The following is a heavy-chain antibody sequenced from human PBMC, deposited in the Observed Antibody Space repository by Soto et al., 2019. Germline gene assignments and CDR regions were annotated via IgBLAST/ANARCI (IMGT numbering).Heavy chain of an antibody. D-gene: IGHD3-10*01. CDR3: ARVAYYYGSGSYYNVYWFDP. CDR2: IIPIFGTA. Sequence: SVKVSCKASGSTFSSYAISWVRQAPGQGLEWMGGIIPIFGTANYAQKFQGRVTITADESTSTAYMELSSLRSEDTAVYYCARVAYYYGSGSYYNVYWFDPWGQGTLVTVSS. V-gene: IGHV1-69*13. J-gene: IGHJ5*02. CDR1: GSTFSSYA.